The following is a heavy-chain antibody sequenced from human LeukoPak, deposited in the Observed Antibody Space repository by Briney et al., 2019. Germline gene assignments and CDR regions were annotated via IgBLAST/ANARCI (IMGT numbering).Heavy chain of an antibody. V-gene: IGHV3-23*01. CDR1: EFTFNTYA. CDR3: TRPHVDGGYYYHQY. Sequence: GGSLRLSCAASEFTFNTYAMSWVRQAPGKGLEWVSGVIGSGKSTFYVDSVKGRFTISRDNSRNTLYLQMNSLRVEDTAVYYCTRPHVDGGYYYHQYWGQGTLVTVSS. J-gene: IGHJ4*02. CDR2: VIGSGKST. D-gene: IGHD3-22*01.